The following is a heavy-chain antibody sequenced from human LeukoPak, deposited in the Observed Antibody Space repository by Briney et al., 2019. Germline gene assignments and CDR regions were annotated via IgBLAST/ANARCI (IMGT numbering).Heavy chain of an antibody. J-gene: IGHJ4*02. CDR2: IYSGGST. CDR1: GFTVSSNY. CDR3: TERVLLRFGELSGSVTYGVVDY. Sequence: GGSLRLSCAASGFTVSSNYMSWVRQAPGKGLEWVSGIYSGGSTHYADSVKGRFTISRDNSKNTLYLQMNSLRAEDTAVYYCTERVLLRFGELSGSVTYGVVDYWGQGTLVTVSS. D-gene: IGHD3-10*01. V-gene: IGHV3-66*01.